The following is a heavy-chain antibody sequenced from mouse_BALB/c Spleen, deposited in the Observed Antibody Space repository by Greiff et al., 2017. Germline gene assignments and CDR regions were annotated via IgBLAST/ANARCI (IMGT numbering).Heavy chain of an antibody. CDR3: ARGDGYDGFDY. J-gene: IGHJ2*01. CDR2: ISDGGSYT. D-gene: IGHD2-2*01. V-gene: IGHV5-4*02. Sequence: EVQLVESGGGLVKPGGSLKLSCAASGFTFSDYYMYWVRQTPEKRLEWVATISDGGSYTYYPDSVKGRFTISRDNAKNNLYLQMSSLKSEDTAMYYCARGDGYDGFDYWGQGTTLTVSS. CDR1: GFTFSDYY.